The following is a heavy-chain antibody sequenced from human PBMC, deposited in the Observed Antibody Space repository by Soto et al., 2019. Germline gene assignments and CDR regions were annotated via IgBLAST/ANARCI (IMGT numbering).Heavy chain of an antibody. CDR2: INHSGST. J-gene: IGHJ4*02. CDR3: AQVRGVVALDGYFDC. D-gene: IGHD2-15*01. V-gene: IGHV4-34*01. Sequence: QVQLQQWGAGLLKPSETLSLNCAVYGGSFSGYHWNWIRQPPGKGLEWIGEINHSGSTNYNPSLKSRVTISVDRSRNQFSLKLNSVTAADTAVYYCAQVRGVVALDGYFDCWGQGTLVTVSS. CDR1: GGSFSGYH.